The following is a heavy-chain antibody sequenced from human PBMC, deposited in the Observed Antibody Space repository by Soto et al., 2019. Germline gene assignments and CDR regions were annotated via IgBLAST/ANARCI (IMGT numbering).Heavy chain of an antibody. CDR3: ARATYYYDSSGYSDRVLDY. J-gene: IGHJ4*02. CDR2: IYHSGST. D-gene: IGHD3-22*01. Sequence: SETLSLTCGVSGGSISSSNWWSWVRQPPGKGLEWIGEIYHSGSTNYNPSLKSRVTISVDKSKNQFSLRLSSVTAADTAVYYCARATYYYDSSGYSDRVLDYWGQGTLVTVSS. CDR1: GGSISSSNW. V-gene: IGHV4-4*02.